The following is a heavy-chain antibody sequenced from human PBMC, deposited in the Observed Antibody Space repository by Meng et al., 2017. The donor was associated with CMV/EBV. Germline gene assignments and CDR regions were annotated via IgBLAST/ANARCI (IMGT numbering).Heavy chain of an antibody. D-gene: IGHD2-2*02. CDR2: IIPIFGIA. CDR3: ARDLGGIVVVPAAIPSYYYGMDV. Sequence: SVKVSCKASGGTFSSYAISWVRQAPGQGLEWMGGIIPIFGIANYAQKFQGRVTITTDESTSTAYMELSSLRSGDTAVYYCARDLGGIVVVPAAIPSYYYGMDVWGQGTTVTVSS. J-gene: IGHJ6*02. CDR1: GGTFSSYA. V-gene: IGHV1-69*05.